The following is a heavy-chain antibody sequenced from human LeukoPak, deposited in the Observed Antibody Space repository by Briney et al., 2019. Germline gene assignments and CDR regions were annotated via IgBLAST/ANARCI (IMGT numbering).Heavy chain of an antibody. Sequence: SVKVSCKASGGTFSSYAISWVRQAPGQGLEWMGGIIPIFGTANYAQKFQGRVTITADKSTSTAYMELSSLRSEDTAVYYCARGLGAHYYDSSGHIDAFDIWGQGTMVTVSS. CDR2: IIPIFGTA. CDR1: GGTFSSYA. J-gene: IGHJ3*02. CDR3: ARGLGAHYYDSSGHIDAFDI. D-gene: IGHD3-22*01. V-gene: IGHV1-69*06.